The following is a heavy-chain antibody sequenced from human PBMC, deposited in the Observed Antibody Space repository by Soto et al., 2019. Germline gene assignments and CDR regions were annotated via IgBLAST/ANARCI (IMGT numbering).Heavy chain of an antibody. J-gene: IGHJ4*02. Sequence: GGSLRLSCAASGFTLSSYAMSWVRQAPGKGLEWVSAISGSGGSTYYADSVKGRFTISRDNSKNTLYLQMNSLRAEDTTVYYCAKVDRIVGVSFDYWGQGTLVTSPQ. CDR2: ISGSGGST. V-gene: IGHV3-23*01. D-gene: IGHD1-26*01. CDR1: GFTLSSYA. CDR3: AKVDRIVGVSFDY.